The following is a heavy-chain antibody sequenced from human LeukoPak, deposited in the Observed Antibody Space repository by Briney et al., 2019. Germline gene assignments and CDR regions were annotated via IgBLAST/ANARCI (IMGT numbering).Heavy chain of an antibody. CDR2: MNPNSGNT. Sequence: ASVTVSYKSSGYTFTIYDINWVRQATGQGLEWMGWMNPNSGNTGYAQKFQGRVTMTRNTSISTDYMELSSLRSEDTAVYYCARAGAAADWFDPWGQGTLVTVSS. CDR1: GYTFTIYD. CDR3: ARAGAAADWFDP. J-gene: IGHJ5*02. V-gene: IGHV1-8*01. D-gene: IGHD6-13*01.